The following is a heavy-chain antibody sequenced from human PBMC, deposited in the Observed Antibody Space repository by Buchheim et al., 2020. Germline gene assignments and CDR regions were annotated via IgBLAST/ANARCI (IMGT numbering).Heavy chain of an antibody. CDR2: IYGSGST. CDR3: ARVNTAMVTVDY. J-gene: IGHJ4*02. V-gene: IGHV4-30-4*08. Sequence: QVQLQESGPGLVKPSQTLSLTCTVSGGSISSVGSYWGWIRQPPGKGLEYIGYIYGSGSTYNNPSLQSRITMSVDTSKNQFSLTLSSVTAADTAIYYCARVNTAMVTVDYWGPGTL. D-gene: IGHD5-18*01. CDR1: GGSISSVGSY.